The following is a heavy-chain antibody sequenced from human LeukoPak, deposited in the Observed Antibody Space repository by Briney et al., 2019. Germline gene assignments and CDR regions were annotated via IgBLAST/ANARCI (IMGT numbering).Heavy chain of an antibody. CDR2: INSDGSST. D-gene: IGHD2-21*01. Sequence: PGGSLRLSCAASGFTFSSYWMHWVRQAPGKGLVWVSRINSDGSSTNYADSVKGRFTISRDNAKNTLYLQMNSLRAEDTAVYYCARDDSRGYFDYWGQGTLVTVSS. CDR1: GFTFSSYW. CDR3: ARDDSRGYFDY. V-gene: IGHV3-74*01. J-gene: IGHJ4*02.